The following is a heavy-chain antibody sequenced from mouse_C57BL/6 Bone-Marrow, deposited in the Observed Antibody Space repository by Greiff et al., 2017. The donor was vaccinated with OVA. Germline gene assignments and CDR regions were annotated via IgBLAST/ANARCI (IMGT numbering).Heavy chain of an antibody. CDR2: IEPNSGGT. CDR1: GYTFTSYW. J-gene: IGHJ4*01. Sequence: QVQLQQPGAELVKPGASVKLSCKASGYTFTSYWMHWVKQRPGRGLEWIGRIEPNSGGTKYNEKFKSKATLTVDKPSSTAYMQLSSLTTEDSAVYYCAVTTVVAHYARDYWGQGTSVTVSS. CDR3: AVTTVVAHYARDY. D-gene: IGHD1-1*01. V-gene: IGHV1-62-3*01.